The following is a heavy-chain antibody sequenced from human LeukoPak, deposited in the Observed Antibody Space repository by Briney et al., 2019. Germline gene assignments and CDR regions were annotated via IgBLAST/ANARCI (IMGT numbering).Heavy chain of an antibody. CDR3: ARRGLTYWYFDL. Sequence: SETLSLTCADYGGSFSGYYWSWIRQPPGKGLEWIGEINHSGSTNYNPSLKSRVTISVDTSKNQFSLKLSSVTAADTAVYYCARRGLTYWYFDLWGRGTLVTVSS. V-gene: IGHV4-34*01. CDR2: INHSGST. J-gene: IGHJ2*01. CDR1: GGSFSGYY.